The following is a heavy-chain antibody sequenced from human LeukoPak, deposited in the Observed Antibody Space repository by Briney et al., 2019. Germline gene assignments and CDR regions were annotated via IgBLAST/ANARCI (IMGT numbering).Heavy chain of an antibody. CDR3: AKGSAAGRPYYFDY. J-gene: IGHJ4*02. CDR1: VFIFSNYA. D-gene: IGHD6-25*01. V-gene: IGHV3-23*01. Sequence: GGSLRLSCAASVFIFSNYAMNWVRQAPGKGREWVSAIDNSGAYTWYADSVKGRFTISKDSSSTILYLQMNSLRAEDAAVYFCAKGSAAGRPYYFDYWGQGTLVTVSS. CDR2: IDNSGAYT.